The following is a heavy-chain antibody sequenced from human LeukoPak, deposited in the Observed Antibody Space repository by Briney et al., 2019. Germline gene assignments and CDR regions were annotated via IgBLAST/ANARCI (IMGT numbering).Heavy chain of an antibody. Sequence: VASVKVSCKASGGTFSSYAISWVRQAPGQGLEWMGGIIPIFGTANYAQKFQGRVTITTDESTSIVYMELSSLRSEDTAVYYCARDSRFLQLERGFDYWGQGTLVTVSS. CDR2: IIPIFGTA. CDR1: GGTFSSYA. CDR3: ARDSRFLQLERGFDY. D-gene: IGHD1-1*01. J-gene: IGHJ4*02. V-gene: IGHV1-69*05.